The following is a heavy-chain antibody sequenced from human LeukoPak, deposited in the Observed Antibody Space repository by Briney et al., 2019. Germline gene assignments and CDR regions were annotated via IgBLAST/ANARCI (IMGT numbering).Heavy chain of an antibody. CDR1: GFTFSRYA. D-gene: IGHD3-10*01. CDR3: VKDSSSGSYFDY. Sequence: GGSLRLSCSASGFTFSRYAMHWVRHARGEGLEYVSAISSNGGSTYYADSVKGRFTISRDNSRNTLHLQMSSLRVEDTAVYYCVKDSSSGSYFDYWGQGTLVTVSS. V-gene: IGHV3-64D*06. CDR2: ISSNGGST. J-gene: IGHJ4*02.